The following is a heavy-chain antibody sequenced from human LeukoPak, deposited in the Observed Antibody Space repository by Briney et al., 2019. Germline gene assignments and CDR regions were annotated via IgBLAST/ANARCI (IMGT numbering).Heavy chain of an antibody. Sequence: ASVKVSCKASGYTFTRYYMHWVRQAPGQGLEWMGIINPSGGSTSYAQKFQGRVTMTRDTSTSTVYMELSSLRSEDTAVYYCARSSPYSSSWYGGGFDYWGQGTLVTVSS. CDR2: INPSGGST. CDR1: GYTFTRYY. D-gene: IGHD6-13*01. CDR3: ARSSPYSSSWYGGGFDY. V-gene: IGHV1-46*01. J-gene: IGHJ4*02.